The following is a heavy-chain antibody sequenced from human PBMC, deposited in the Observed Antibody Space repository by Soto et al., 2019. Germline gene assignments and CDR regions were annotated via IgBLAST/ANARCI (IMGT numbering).Heavy chain of an antibody. D-gene: IGHD2-15*01. CDR2: ISWNSGSI. CDR3: AKDRRWFEVGYYFDY. V-gene: IGHV3-9*01. CDR1: GFTFDDYA. Sequence: EVQLVESGGGLVQPGRSLRLSCAASGFTFDDYAMHWVRRAPGKGLEWVSGISWNSGSIGYADSVKGRFTISRDNAKNSLYLQMNSLRAEDTALYYCAKDRRWFEVGYYFDYWGQGTLVTVSS. J-gene: IGHJ4*02.